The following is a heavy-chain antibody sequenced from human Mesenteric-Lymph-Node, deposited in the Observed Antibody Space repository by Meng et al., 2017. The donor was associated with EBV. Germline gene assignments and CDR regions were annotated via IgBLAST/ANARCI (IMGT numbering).Heavy chain of an antibody. Sequence: VQLQEPGPGLGNPSETLSLTCTVSGDSVTSGTYYWNWIRQSPGKGLEWIGYFYSSGSINYNPSLKSRVTISIDTSKNQFSLKLTSVTAADTAVYYCASSYLYTSGWPLDYWGQGTLVTVSS. CDR1: GDSVTSGTYY. J-gene: IGHJ4*02. D-gene: IGHD6-19*01. V-gene: IGHV4-61*01. CDR2: FYSSGSI. CDR3: ASSYLYTSGWPLDY.